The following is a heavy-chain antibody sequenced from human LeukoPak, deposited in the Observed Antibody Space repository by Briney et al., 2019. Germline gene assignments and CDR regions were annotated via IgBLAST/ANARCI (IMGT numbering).Heavy chain of an antibody. CDR2: ICYSGST. CDR3: ARGSVVVPAAGYYYYYMDV. V-gene: IGHV4-59*01. J-gene: IGHJ6*03. Sequence: SETLSLTCTVSGGSISSYYWSWIRQPPGKGLEWIGYICYSGSTNYNPSLKSRVTISVDTSKNQFSLKLSSVTAADTAVYYCARGSVVVPAAGYYYYYMDVWGKGTTVTVSS. CDR1: GGSISSYY. D-gene: IGHD2-2*01.